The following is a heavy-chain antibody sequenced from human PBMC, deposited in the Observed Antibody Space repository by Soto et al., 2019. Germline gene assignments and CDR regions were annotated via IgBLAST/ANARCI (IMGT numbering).Heavy chain of an antibody. V-gene: IGHV1-46*01. CDR1: GYTFTSYY. CDR3: ARDSFLPTYYYDSSGYYTLPY. J-gene: IGHJ4*02. D-gene: IGHD3-22*01. Sequence: ASVKVSCKASGYTFTSYYMDWVRQAPGQGLEWMGIINPSGGSTSYAQKFQGRVTMTRDTSTSTVYMELSSLRSEDTAVYYCARDSFLPTYYYDSSGYYTLPYWGQGTLVTVSS. CDR2: INPSGGST.